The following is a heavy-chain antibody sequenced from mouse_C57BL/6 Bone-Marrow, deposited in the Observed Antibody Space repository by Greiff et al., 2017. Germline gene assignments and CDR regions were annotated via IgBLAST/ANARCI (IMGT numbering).Heavy chain of an antibody. J-gene: IGHJ2*01. V-gene: IGHV14-4*01. CDR2: IDPENGDT. CDR3: NTVVHY. D-gene: IGHD1-1*01. CDR1: GFNIKDDY. Sequence: EVKLQESGAELVRPGASVKLSCTASGFNIKDDYMNWVKQRPEQGLEWIGWIDPENGDTEYASKFQGKAPLTADTTSNTAYLQLSILTSEDTAVYYCNTVVHYWGQGTTLTVSS.